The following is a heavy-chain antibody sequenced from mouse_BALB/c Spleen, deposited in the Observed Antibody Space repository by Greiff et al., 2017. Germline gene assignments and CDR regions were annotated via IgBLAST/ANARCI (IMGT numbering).Heavy chain of an antibody. CDR3: ARYRYDYAMDY. CDR1: GFAFSSDD. Sequence: EVMLVESGGGLVKPGGSLKLSCAASGFAFSSDDMSWVRQTPEKRLEWVAYISSGGGSTYYPDTVKGRFTISRDNAKNTLYLQMSSLKSEDTAMYYCARYRYDYAMDYWGQGTSVTVSS. V-gene: IGHV5-12-1*01. D-gene: IGHD2-14*01. CDR2: ISSGGGST. J-gene: IGHJ4*01.